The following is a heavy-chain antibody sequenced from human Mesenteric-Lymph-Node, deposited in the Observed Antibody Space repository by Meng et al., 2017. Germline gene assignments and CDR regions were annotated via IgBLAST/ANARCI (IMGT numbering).Heavy chain of an antibody. CDR2: ISYDGSNK. J-gene: IGHJ6*02. D-gene: IGHD2-2*01. CDR1: GFTFSSYA. V-gene: IGHV3-30*04. Sequence: GESLKISCAASGFTFSSYAMHWVRQAPGKGLEWVAVISYDGSNKYYADSVKGRFTISRDNSKNTLYLQMNSLRAEDTAVYYCARDTPRYCSSTSCAYYYGMDVWGQGTTVTVSS. CDR3: ARDTPRYCSSTSCAYYYGMDV.